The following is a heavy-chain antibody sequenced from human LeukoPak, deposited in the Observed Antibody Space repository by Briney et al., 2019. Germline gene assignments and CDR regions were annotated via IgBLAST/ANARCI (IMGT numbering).Heavy chain of an antibody. J-gene: IGHJ2*01. CDR2: LYSGSDT. Sequence: PGGSLRLSCAASGFTVSTNYMNWVRQAPGKGLEWVSILYSGSDTYYADSVKGRFTISRDSFKNILFLQMNNLRAEDTAVYYCARVGDHFHWYLDLWGRGTLATVSS. D-gene: IGHD3-10*01. CDR1: GFTVSTNY. CDR3: ARVGDHFHWYLDL. V-gene: IGHV3-53*01.